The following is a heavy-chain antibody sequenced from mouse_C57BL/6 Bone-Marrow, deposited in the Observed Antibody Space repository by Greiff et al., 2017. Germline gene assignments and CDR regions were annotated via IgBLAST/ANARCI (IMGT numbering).Heavy chain of an antibody. CDR1: GYTFTDYY. CDR3: ASPPFTH. CDR2: INPNNGGT. Sequence: VQLQQSGPELVKPGASVKISCKASGYTFTDYYMNWVKQSHGKSLEWIGDINPNNGGTSYNQKFKGKATLTVDKSSITAYMELRSRTSEDSAVYYCASPPFTHWGQGTTLTVSS. V-gene: IGHV1-26*01. D-gene: IGHD2-12*01. J-gene: IGHJ2*01.